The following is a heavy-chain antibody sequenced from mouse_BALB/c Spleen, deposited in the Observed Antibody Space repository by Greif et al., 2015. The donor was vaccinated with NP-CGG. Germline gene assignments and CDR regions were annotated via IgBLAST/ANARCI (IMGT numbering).Heavy chain of an antibody. V-gene: IGHV2-2*02. CDR1: GFSLTSYG. Sequence: VQVVESGPGLVQPSQSLSITCTVSGFSLTSYGVHWVRQSPGKGLEWLGVIWSGGSTDYNAAFISRLSISKDNSKSQVFFKMNSLQANDTAIYYCARNYYGSSYYAMDYWGQGTSVTVSS. CDR2: IWSGGST. J-gene: IGHJ4*01. D-gene: IGHD1-1*01. CDR3: ARNYYGSSYYAMDY.